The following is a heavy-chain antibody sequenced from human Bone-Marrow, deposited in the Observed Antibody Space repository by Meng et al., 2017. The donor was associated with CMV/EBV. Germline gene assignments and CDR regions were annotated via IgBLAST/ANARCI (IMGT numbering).Heavy chain of an antibody. CDR2: IRSKAYGGTT. CDR1: GFTFGDYA. D-gene: IGHD6-13*01. V-gene: IGHV3-49*04. Sequence: GESLKISCTASGFTFGDYAMSWVRQAPGKGLEWVGFIRSKAYGGTTEYAASVKGRFTISRDNAKNSLYLQMNSLRAEDTAVYYCARDLGPGGIAAAGRSVYWGQGTLVTVSS. J-gene: IGHJ4*02. CDR3: ARDLGPGGIAAAGRSVY.